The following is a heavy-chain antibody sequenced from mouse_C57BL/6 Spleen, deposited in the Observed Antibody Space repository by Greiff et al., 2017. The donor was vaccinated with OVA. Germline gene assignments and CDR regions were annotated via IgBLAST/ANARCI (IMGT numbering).Heavy chain of an antibody. CDR1: GSTFTSYW. D-gene: IGHD3-3*01. J-gene: IGHJ2*01. CDR3: AREGSFDY. CDR2: IYPGSGST. Sequence: QVQLQQPGAELVKPGPSVKRSCKPSGSTFTSYWLTWGKQRPGQGLEWIGDIYPGSGSTNYNEKFKSKATLTVDTSSSTAYMQLSSLTSEDSAVYYCAREGSFDYWGQGTTLTVSS. V-gene: IGHV1-55*01.